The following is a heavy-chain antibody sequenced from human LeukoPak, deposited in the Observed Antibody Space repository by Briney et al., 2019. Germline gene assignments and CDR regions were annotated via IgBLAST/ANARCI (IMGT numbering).Heavy chain of an antibody. CDR1: AGSISSGDYY. Sequence: PSQTLSLTCTVSAGSISSGDYYWSWIRQPPGKGLEWIGESNPGGSSKYNPSLKSRGTISVDTSKNQFSLKLTSVTAADTAVYYCARAQHYDSDGYYLPFDQWGQGTLVTVSS. CDR3: ARAQHYDSDGYYLPFDQ. J-gene: IGHJ4*02. D-gene: IGHD3-22*01. V-gene: IGHV4-30-4*08. CDR2: SNPGGSS.